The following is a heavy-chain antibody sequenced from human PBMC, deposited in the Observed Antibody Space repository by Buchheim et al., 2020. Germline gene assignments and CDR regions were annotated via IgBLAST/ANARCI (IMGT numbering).Heavy chain of an antibody. CDR3: SRGMVRGVMYYGLDV. CDR1: GFSFSSYA. V-gene: IGHV3-30*14. CDR2: ISYDGSSK. J-gene: IGHJ6*02. Sequence: VQLLESGGGLVQPGGSLRLSCAASGFSFSSYAMHWVRHIPGEGLEWMSVISYDGSSKDYADSVKGRFTISRDNSKNTVFFQMSRLRGDDSAVYYCSRGMVRGVMYYGLDVWGQGT. D-gene: IGHD3-10*01.